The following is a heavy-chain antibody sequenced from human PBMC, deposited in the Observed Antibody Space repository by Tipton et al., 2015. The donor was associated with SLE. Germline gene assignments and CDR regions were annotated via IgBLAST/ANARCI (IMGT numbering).Heavy chain of an antibody. D-gene: IGHD5-12*01. J-gene: IGHJ4*02. V-gene: IGHV4-34*01. CDR3: ARKGVATMRY. Sequence: TLSLTCAVYGGSFSGYYWSWIRQPPGKGLEWIGEINHSGSTNYNPSLKSRVTISVDTSKNQFSLKLSSVTAADTAVYYCARKGVATMRYWGQGTLVTVSP. CDR2: INHSGST. CDR1: GGSFSGYY.